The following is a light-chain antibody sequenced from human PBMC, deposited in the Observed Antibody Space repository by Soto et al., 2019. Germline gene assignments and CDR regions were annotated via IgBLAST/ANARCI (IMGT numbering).Light chain of an antibody. CDR3: SSYTSSSTLVV. V-gene: IGLV2-14*03. CDR2: DVK. J-gene: IGLJ2*01. CDR1: SSDVGGYKY. Sequence: QSVLTQPASVSGSPGQSITISGTATSSDVGGYKYVSWYQQYPGEAPKLVIYDVKNRPSGVSNRFSGSKSGNTASLTISEVQAEDEADYYCSSYTSSSTLVVFGGGTKLTVL.